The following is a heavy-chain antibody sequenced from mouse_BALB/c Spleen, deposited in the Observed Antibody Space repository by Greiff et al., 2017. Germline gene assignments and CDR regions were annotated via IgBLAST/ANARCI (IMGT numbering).Heavy chain of an antibody. CDR3: AKGGLYYGYYYAMDY. V-gene: IGHV1S137*01. D-gene: IGHD2-2*01. CDR1: GYTFTDYA. J-gene: IGHJ4*01. Sequence: VQLQQSGAELVRPGVSVKISCKGSGYTFTDYAMHWVKQSHAKSLEWIGVISTYYGDASYNQKFKGKATMTVDKSSSTAYMELARLTSEDSAIYYCAKGGLYYGYYYAMDYWGQGTSVTVSS. CDR2: ISTYYGDA.